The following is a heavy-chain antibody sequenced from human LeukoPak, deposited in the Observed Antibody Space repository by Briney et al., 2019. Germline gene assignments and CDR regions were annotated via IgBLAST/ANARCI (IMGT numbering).Heavy chain of an antibody. CDR2: INSDGSST. D-gene: IGHD6-13*01. CDR3: AREDSSSWLFDY. V-gene: IGHV3-74*01. J-gene: IGHJ4*02. CDR1: GFSFSSYW. Sequence: SGGSLRLSCAASGFSFSSYWIHWVRQAPGKGLVWVSRINSDGSSTSYADSVKGRFTISRDNAKNTLCLQMNSLRAEDTAVYYCAREDSSSWLFDYWGQGTLVTVSS.